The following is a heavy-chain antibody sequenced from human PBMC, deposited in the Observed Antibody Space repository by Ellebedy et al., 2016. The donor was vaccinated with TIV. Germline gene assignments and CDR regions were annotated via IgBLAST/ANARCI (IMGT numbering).Heavy chain of an antibody. D-gene: IGHD1-26*01. V-gene: IGHV3-74*01. CDR1: GFTFSNYW. J-gene: IGHJ4*02. CDR2: ITNDGSET. Sequence: GGSLRLXCAASGFTFSNYWMHWVRQAPGKGLVWVSRITNDGSETRYADSVKGRFTISRDNARKTVYLQMSSLRAEDTAVYYCATDGTYGNFDNWGQGTLVTVSS. CDR3: ATDGTYGNFDN.